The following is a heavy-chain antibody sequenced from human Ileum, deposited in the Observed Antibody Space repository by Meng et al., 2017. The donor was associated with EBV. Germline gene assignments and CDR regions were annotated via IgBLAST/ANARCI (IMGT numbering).Heavy chain of an antibody. D-gene: IGHD3-16*01. CDR1: GASFCGSYW. CDR3: ARDAFQYASGIPAH. Sequence: GPMLVGPSATLSLPWTVPGASFCGSYWWSWVRQSPEKGLEWIGEVYPSGTPYYNPSLKSRVTISLDKSRNQFSLNLIHVTAADAAVYYCARDAFQYASGIPAHWGQGTLVTVSS. J-gene: IGHJ4*02. V-gene: IGHV4-4*02. CDR2: VYPSGTP.